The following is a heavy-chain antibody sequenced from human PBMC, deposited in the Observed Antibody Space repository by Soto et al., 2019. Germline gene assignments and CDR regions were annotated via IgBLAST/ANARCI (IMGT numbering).Heavy chain of an antibody. J-gene: IGHJ5*01. Sequence: QVQLVQSGAEVKKPGSSVKVSCKASGGTFSSYAISWVRQAPGQGLEWRGGIIPIFGTANYAQKFQGRLTITADQSTSTAYMELSSLRSDGTAVYFCARDEGAGSYGCNSGTSGHGTLVTVSS. D-gene: IGHD4-17*01. CDR2: IIPIFGTA. CDR3: ARDEGAGSYGCNSGT. CDR1: GGTFSSYA. V-gene: IGHV1-69*12.